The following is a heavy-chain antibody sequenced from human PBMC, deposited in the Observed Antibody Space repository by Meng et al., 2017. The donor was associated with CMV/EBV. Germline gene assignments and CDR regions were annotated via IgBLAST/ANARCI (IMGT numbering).Heavy chain of an antibody. CDR3: ARRPLWSIVEVYYYGMDV. J-gene: IGHJ6*02. D-gene: IGHD3-10*01. Sequence: SETLSLTCAVYGGSFSGYYWSWIRQPPGKGLEWIGEINHSGSTNYNPSLKSRVTISVDTSKNQFSLKLSSVTAADTAVYYCARRPLWSIVEVYYYGMDVWGQGTTVTVSS. V-gene: IGHV4-34*01. CDR1: GGSFSGYY. CDR2: INHSGST.